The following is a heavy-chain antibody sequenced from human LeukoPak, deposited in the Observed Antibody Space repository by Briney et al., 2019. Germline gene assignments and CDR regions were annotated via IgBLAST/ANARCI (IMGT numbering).Heavy chain of an antibody. Sequence: SQTLSLTCTVSGGSISSGGYYWSWIRQHPGKGLEWIGYIYYSGSTYYNPSLKSRVTISVDTSKNQFSLKLSSVTAADTAVYYCARKNTMIVVVTPHAFDIWGQGTMATVSS. CDR2: IYYSGST. J-gene: IGHJ3*02. CDR1: GGSISSGGYY. CDR3: ARKNTMIVVVTPHAFDI. V-gene: IGHV4-31*03. D-gene: IGHD3-22*01.